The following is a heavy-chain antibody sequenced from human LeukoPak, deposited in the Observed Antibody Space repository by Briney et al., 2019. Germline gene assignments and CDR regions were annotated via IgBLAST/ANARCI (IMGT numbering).Heavy chain of an antibody. CDR1: GGSISSGGYY. V-gene: IGHV4-30-2*01. J-gene: IGHJ6*03. CDR2: IYHSGST. CDR3: ARDRPCSSTSCPYYYYYMDV. D-gene: IGHD2-2*01. Sequence: SETLSLTCTVSGGSISSGGYYWSWIRQPPGKGLEWIGYIYHSGSTYYNPSLKSRVTISVDRSKNQFSLKLSSVTAADTAVYYCARDRPCSSTSCPYYYYYMDVWGKGTTVTVSS.